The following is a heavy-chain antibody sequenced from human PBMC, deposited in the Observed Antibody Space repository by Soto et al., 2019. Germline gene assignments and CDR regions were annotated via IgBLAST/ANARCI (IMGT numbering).Heavy chain of an antibody. J-gene: IGHJ4*02. CDR2: ISYDGTKK. Sequence: GGSLRLSCAACGFTFSNYAIHGVRQAPGKGLEWVAVISYDGTKKFYADSVKGRFTISRDNSKNTLYLQVSSLRAEDTAVYYCARAQGYYDSSGFPFDYWGQGTLVTVSS. V-gene: IGHV3-30-3*01. CDR1: GFTFSNYA. CDR3: ARAQGYYDSSGFPFDY. D-gene: IGHD3-22*01.